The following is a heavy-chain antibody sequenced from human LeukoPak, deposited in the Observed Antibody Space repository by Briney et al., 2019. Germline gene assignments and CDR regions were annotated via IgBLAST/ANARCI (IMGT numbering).Heavy chain of an antibody. D-gene: IGHD5-18*01. J-gene: IGHJ4*02. CDR3: ARRGGYSYGYYFDY. CDR2: IYYSGST. CDR1: GGSISSYY. Sequence: SVTLSLTCTVSGGSISSYYWSWIRQPPGKGLEWIGYIYYSGSTNYNPSLKSRVTISVDTSKNQFSLKLSSVTAADTAVYYCARRGGYSYGYYFDYWGQGTLVTVSS. V-gene: IGHV4-59*08.